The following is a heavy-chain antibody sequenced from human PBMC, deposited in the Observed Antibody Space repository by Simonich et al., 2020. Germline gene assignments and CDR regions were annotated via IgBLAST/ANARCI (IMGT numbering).Heavy chain of an antibody. J-gene: IGHJ4*02. CDR1: GYTFTSYG. Sequence: QVQLVQSGAEVKKPGASVKVSCKASGYTFTSYGISWVRKAPGQGLEWMGGVSANKGNTKYEQKLQGRITMTTDTSTSTAYMELRSLRSDDTAVYYCARDQGGRAAAATDYWGQGTLVTVSS. CDR3: ARDQGGRAAAATDY. V-gene: IGHV1-18*01. D-gene: IGHD6-13*01. CDR2: VSANKGNT.